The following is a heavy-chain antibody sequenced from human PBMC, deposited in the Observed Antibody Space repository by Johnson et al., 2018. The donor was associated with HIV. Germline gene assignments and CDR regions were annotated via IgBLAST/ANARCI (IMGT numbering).Heavy chain of an antibody. Sequence: QVQLVESGGGVVQPGRSLRLSCAASGFTFSSYGMHWVRQAPGKGLDWVTFIRYDGSGKYYADSVNGRFTISRDNSKNTLYLQMGSLRAEDMAVYYCARGEGRIPHAFDIWGQGTMVTVS. CDR3: ARGEGRIPHAFDI. D-gene: IGHD2-2*02. CDR2: IRYDGSGK. V-gene: IGHV3-30*02. J-gene: IGHJ3*02. CDR1: GFTFSSYG.